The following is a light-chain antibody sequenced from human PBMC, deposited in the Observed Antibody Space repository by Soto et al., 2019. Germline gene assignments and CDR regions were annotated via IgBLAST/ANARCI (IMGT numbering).Light chain of an antibody. CDR1: SSNIGAGYD. CDR3: QSYDSSLSGLWV. V-gene: IGLV1-40*01. Sequence: QSVLTQPPSVSGAPGQRVTISCTGSSSNIGAGYDVHWYQQVPGRVPKLLIYGNSNRPSGVPDRFSGSKSGTSASLAITGLQAEDEAEYYCQSYDSSLSGLWVFGGGTQLTVL. J-gene: IGLJ3*02. CDR2: GNS.